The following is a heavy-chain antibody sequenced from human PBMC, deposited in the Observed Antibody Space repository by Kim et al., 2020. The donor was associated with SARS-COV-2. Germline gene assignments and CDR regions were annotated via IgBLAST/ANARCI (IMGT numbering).Heavy chain of an antibody. Sequence: SETLSLSCAVYGGSFSGYYWSWIRQPPGKGLEWIGEINHSGSTNYNPSLKSRVTISVDTSKNQFSLKLSSVTAADTAVYYCARTVVVPAALRARDYYGMDVWGQGTTVTVSS. V-gene: IGHV4-34*01. D-gene: IGHD2-2*02. J-gene: IGHJ6*02. CDR1: GGSFSGYY. CDR3: ARTVVVPAALRARDYYGMDV. CDR2: INHSGST.